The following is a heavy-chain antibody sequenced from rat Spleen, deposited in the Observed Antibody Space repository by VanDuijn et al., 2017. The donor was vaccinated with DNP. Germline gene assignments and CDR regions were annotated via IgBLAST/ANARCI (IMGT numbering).Heavy chain of an antibody. V-gene: IGHV5-22*01. CDR3: ASWGIRAYYFDS. CDR2: SSYDGVNT. J-gene: IGHJ2*01. Sequence: EVQLVESGGGLVQPGRSLKLSCAASGFTFSDYYMAWVRQAPPKGLEWVAYSSYDGVNTYNGDSVKGRFTISRDNTKSTLYLQMNSLRSEDTATYYCASWGIRAYYFDSWGQGVMVTVSS. CDR1: GFTFSDYY. D-gene: IGHD4-3*01.